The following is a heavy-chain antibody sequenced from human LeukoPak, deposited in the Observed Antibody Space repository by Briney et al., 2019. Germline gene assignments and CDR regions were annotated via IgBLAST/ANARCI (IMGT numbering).Heavy chain of an antibody. Sequence: PGGSLRLSCTASGFTFGDYAMSWFRQAPGKGLEWVGFIRSKAYGGTTEYAASVKGRFTISRDDSKSIAYLQMNSLKTEDTAVYYCASLDCFGVVVPAALCSYAFDIWGQGTMVTVSS. D-gene: IGHD2-2*01. CDR1: GFTFGDYA. J-gene: IGHJ3*02. CDR2: IRSKAYGGTT. V-gene: IGHV3-49*03. CDR3: ASLDCFGVVVPAALCSYAFDI.